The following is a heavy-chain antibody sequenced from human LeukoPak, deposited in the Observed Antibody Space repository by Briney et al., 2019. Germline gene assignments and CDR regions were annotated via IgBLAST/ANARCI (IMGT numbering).Heavy chain of an antibody. D-gene: IGHD6-13*01. J-gene: IGHJ4*02. CDR1: RFTFSSYA. Sequence: GRSLRLSCAASRFTFSSYAVHWVSQARGKGLEWVAVISSDGRDKYYADSVKGRFTISRDNSRSTLYLQMNSLRAEDTAVYYCARDHDKGAAGYYFDYWGQGTLVPVSS. CDR3: ARDHDKGAAGYYFDY. CDR2: ISSDGRDK. V-gene: IGHV3-30*04.